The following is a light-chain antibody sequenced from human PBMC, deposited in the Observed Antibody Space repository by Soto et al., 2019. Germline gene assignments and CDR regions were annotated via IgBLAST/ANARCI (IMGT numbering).Light chain of an antibody. J-gene: IGKJ1*01. Sequence: IQMSQSPSSLSASVGDRVTITCRASQGISSALAWYQQKPGKAPKLLIYDASSLESGVPSRFSGRGSGTEFILTISSLQSEDFAVYYCQQYDDWPGTFGQGTKVDIK. V-gene: IGKV1-13*02. CDR2: DAS. CDR3: QQYDDWPGT. CDR1: QGISSA.